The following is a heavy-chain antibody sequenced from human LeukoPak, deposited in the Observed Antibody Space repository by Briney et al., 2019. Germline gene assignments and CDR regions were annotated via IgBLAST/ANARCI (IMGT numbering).Heavy chain of an antibody. V-gene: IGHV3-30-3*01. D-gene: IGHD2-8*01. CDR2: ISYDGSNK. J-gene: IGHJ4*02. CDR1: GFTFSADA. Sequence: PGGSLRLSCGASGFTFSADAMHWVRQAPGQGLEWVAVISYDGSNKYYADSVTGRFIISRDNSKNTLYLQMNSLRAEDTAVYYCARGYCTNGVCSTFEYWGQGTLVTVSS. CDR3: ARGYCTNGVCSTFEY.